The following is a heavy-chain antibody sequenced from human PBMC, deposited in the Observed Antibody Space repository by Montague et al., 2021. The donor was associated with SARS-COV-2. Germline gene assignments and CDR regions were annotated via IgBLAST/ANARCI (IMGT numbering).Heavy chain of an antibody. J-gene: IGHJ6*02. D-gene: IGHD4-23*01. Sequence: SETLSLTCTVSGGSISSSSYYWGWIRQPLGKGLEWIGSIYYSGSTYYNPSLKSRVTISVDTSKNQFSLKLSSVTAADTAVYYCARLVETYHYYYGMDVWGQGTTVTVSS. CDR3: ARLVETYHYYYGMDV. CDR2: IYYSGST. V-gene: IGHV4-39*01. CDR1: GGSISSSSYY.